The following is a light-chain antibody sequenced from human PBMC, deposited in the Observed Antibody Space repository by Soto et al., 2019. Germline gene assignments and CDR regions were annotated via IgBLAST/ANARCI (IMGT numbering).Light chain of an antibody. V-gene: IGLV1-47*01. CDR2: RNN. Sequence: QSVLTQPPSASGTPGQRVTISCSGSSSNIGINYVYWYQQLPGTAPKLLIYRNNQRPSGVPDRFSGSKSGTSVSLAISGLRSEDEADYYCAAWDDSLSSPVFGGGTKVTVL. J-gene: IGLJ3*02. CDR1: SSNIGINY. CDR3: AAWDDSLSSPV.